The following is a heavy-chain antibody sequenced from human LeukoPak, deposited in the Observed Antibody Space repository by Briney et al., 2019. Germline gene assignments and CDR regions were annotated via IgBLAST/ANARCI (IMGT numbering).Heavy chain of an antibody. Sequence: GSLRLSCSGSGFTFRDFYLSLVRPASGKGLGWVSYISSSGSTIYYADSVKGRFTISRDNAKNSLYLQMNSLRAEDTAVYYCARDLQAAAGTTGYWGQGTLVTVSS. V-gene: IGHV3-11*04. D-gene: IGHD6-13*01. J-gene: IGHJ4*02. CDR2: ISSSGSTI. CDR1: GFTFRDFY. CDR3: ARDLQAAAGTTGY.